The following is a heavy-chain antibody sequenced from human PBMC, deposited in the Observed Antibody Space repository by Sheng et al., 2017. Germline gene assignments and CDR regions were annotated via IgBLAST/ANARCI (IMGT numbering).Heavy chain of an antibody. CDR1: GGTFSSYA. D-gene: IGHD6-13*01. CDR3: ARDLRGMSNHFDN. Sequence: QVQLVQSGAEVKKPGSSVKVSCKASGGTFSSYAISWVRQAPGQGLEWMGRIVVTLQKTHYAEKFQGRVAISADEGTNTAHMELFSLTSDDTAVYYCARDLRGMSNHFDNWGQGTLVTVSS. J-gene: IGHJ4*02. CDR2: IVVTLQKT. V-gene: IGHV1-69*11.